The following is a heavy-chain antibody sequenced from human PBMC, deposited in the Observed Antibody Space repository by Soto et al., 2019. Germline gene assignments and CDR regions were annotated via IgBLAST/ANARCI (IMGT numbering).Heavy chain of an antibody. CDR1: GGSFANYY. CDR3: ATHCSSTSCYYTFDP. J-gene: IGHJ5*02. D-gene: IGHD2-2*01. Sequence: SETQSLISAVDGGSFANYYWSWIRQPPGKGLEWIGQINHYGSTDYNPSLKSRVTISVDTSKNHFSLRLSSVTAADTAMYYCATHCSSTSCYYTFDPWGQGTLVTVS. V-gene: IGHV4-34*01. CDR2: INHYGST.